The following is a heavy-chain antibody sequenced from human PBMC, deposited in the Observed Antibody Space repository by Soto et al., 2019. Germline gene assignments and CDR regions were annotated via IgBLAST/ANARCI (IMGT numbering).Heavy chain of an antibody. CDR2: TYYRSKWYN. CDR3: ARDRVTIFGVVIKPLDY. Sequence: SQTLSLTCAISRESVSTNSPAWNWTRQSPSRGLEWLGRTYYRSKWYNDYAVSVKSRITINPDTSKNQFSLQLNSVTPEDTAVYYCARDRVTIFGVVIKPLDYWGQGTLVTVSS. V-gene: IGHV6-1*01. D-gene: IGHD3-3*01. CDR1: RESVSTNSPA. J-gene: IGHJ4*02.